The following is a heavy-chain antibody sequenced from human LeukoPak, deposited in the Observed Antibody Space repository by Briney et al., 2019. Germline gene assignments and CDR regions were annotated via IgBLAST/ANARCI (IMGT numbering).Heavy chain of an antibody. Sequence: SVKVSCKASGGTFSSYAISWVRQAPGQGLEWMGRIIPILGIANYAQKFQGRVTITADKSTSTAYMELSSLRSEDTAVYYCARASIVGATRNWFDPWGQGTLVTVSS. CDR1: GGTFSSYA. CDR3: ARASIVGATRNWFDP. V-gene: IGHV1-69*04. J-gene: IGHJ5*02. CDR2: IIPILGIA. D-gene: IGHD1-26*01.